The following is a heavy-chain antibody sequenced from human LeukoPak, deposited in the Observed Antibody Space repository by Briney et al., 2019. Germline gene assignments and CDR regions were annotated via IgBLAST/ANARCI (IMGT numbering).Heavy chain of an antibody. V-gene: IGHV4-39*01. CDR1: GGSISSGTYY. D-gene: IGHD1-26*01. Sequence: PSETLSLTCTVSGGSISSGTYYWGWIRQPPGKGLEWIGSIYYSGSTSYNPSLKSRVTISVDTSKNQFSLKLDSVTAADTAVYYCARYASDSGTSYFDYWGQGTLVTVSS. CDR2: IYYSGST. J-gene: IGHJ4*02. CDR3: ARYASDSGTSYFDY.